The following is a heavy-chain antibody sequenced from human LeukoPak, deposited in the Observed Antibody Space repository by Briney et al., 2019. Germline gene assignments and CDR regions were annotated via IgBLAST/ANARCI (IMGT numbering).Heavy chain of an antibody. D-gene: IGHD3-10*01. V-gene: IGHV3-7*01. CDR1: GFTFSSYW. J-gene: IGHJ4*02. CDR3: ARDGDPWGYYGSGSYFDY. Sequence: GGSLRLSCAASGFTFSSYWMSWVRQAPGKGLEWVANIKQDGSEKYYVDSVKGRFTISRDNAKNSLYLQMNSLRAEDTAVYYCARDGDPWGYYGSGSYFDYWGQGTLVTVSS. CDR2: IKQDGSEK.